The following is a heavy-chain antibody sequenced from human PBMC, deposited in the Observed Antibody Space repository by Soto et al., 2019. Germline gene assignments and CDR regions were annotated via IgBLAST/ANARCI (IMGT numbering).Heavy chain of an antibody. J-gene: IGHJ6*02. CDR2: ISSSGSTI. V-gene: IGHV3-48*03. Sequence: GGSLRLSCAASGFTFSSYEMNWVRQAPGKGLEWVSYISSSGSTIYYADSVKGRFTISRDNAKNSLYLQMNSLRAEDTAVYYCARDHKGGYYYYGMDVLGPGTTVTVT. CDR1: GFTFSSYE. CDR3: ARDHKGGYYYYGMDV.